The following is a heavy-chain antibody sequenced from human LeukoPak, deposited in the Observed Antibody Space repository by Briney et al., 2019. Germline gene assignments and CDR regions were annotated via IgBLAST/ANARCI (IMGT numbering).Heavy chain of an antibody. CDR2: IYYSGST. CDR1: GGSISSHY. D-gene: IGHD4-17*01. Sequence: PSETLSLTCTVSGGSISSHYWSWIRQPPGKGLEWIGYIYYSGSTNYNPSLKSRVTISVDTSKNQFSLKLSSVTAADTAVYYCARELGLRRFDYWGQGTLVTVSS. J-gene: IGHJ4*02. CDR3: ARELGLRRFDY. V-gene: IGHV4-59*11.